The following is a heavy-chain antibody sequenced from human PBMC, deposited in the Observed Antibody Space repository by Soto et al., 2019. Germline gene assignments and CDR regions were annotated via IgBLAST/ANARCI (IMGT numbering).Heavy chain of an antibody. J-gene: IGHJ3*02. V-gene: IGHV4-39*01. CDR1: GGSISSSSYY. D-gene: IGHD1-26*01. CDR3: PSSRYLAFDI. Sequence: QLQLQESGPGLVKPSETLSLTCTVSGGSISSSSYYWGWIRQPPGKGLEWIGSIYYSGSTYYNPSLNSRVTISVDTSQNQYPLKLSSVTAAYTAVYYCPSSRYLAFDIWGQGTMVTVSS. CDR2: IYYSGST.